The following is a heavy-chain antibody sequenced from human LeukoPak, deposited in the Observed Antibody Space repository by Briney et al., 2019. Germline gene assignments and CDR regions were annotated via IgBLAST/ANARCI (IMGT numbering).Heavy chain of an antibody. Sequence: GASVKVSCKASGYTFTGYYMHGVRQAPGQGLQWMGWINPNSGGTNYAQKFQGRVTITTDESTSTAYMELSSLRSEDTAVYYCARINGRRRPYYYDSSGYYSDAFDIWGQGTMVTVSS. D-gene: IGHD3-22*01. CDR2: INPNSGGT. CDR3: ARINGRRRPYYYDSSGYYSDAFDI. CDR1: GYTFTGYY. V-gene: IGHV1-2*02. J-gene: IGHJ3*02.